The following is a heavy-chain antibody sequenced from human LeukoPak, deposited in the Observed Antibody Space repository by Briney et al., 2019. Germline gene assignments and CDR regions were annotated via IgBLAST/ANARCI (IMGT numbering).Heavy chain of an antibody. CDR2: ISYDGSNK. V-gene: IGHV3-30*18. D-gene: IGHD4-17*01. CDR3: AKNRPLIYGDRTYDY. J-gene: IGHJ4*02. Sequence: QPGRSLRLSCAASGFTFSSYGMHWVRQAPGKGLEWVAVISYDGSNKYYADSVKGRFTISRDNSKNTLYLQTNSLRAEDTAVYYCAKNRPLIYGDRTYDYWGQGTLVTVSS. CDR1: GFTFSSYG.